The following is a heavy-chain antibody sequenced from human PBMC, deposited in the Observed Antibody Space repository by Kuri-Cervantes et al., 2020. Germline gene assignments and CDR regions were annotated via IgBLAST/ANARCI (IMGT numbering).Heavy chain of an antibody. Sequence: SCTVSGGSISSSSYYWGWIRQPPGKGLEWIGYIYHSGSTYYNPSLKSRVTISVDRSKNQFSLKLSSVTAADTAVYYCARAPSYYDILTGYYQPYYFDYWGQGTLVTVSS. CDR3: ARAPSYYDILTGYYQPYYFDY. V-gene: IGHV4-30-2*01. CDR2: IYHSGST. J-gene: IGHJ4*02. D-gene: IGHD3-9*01. CDR1: GGSISSSSYY.